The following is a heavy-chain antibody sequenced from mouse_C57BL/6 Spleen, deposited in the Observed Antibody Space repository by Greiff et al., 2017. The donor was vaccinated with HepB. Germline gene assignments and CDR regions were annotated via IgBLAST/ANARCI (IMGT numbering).Heavy chain of an antibody. CDR3: ARRADCDDYDGGVFDY. CDR2: INTSNGGT. J-gene: IGHJ2*01. CDR1: GYTFTSYW. D-gene: IGHD2-4*01. Sequence: QVQLQQPGTELVKPGDSVKLSCKASGYTFTSYWMHWVQQRPGQGLEWIGNINTSNGGTNYNEKFKSKATLTVDKSSSTAYMQLSSMTSVDSALYECARRADCDDYDGGVFDYWGQGTTLTVSS. V-gene: IGHV1-53*01.